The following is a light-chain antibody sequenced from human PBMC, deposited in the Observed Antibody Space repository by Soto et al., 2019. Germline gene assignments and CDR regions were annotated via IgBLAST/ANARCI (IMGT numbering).Light chain of an antibody. CDR2: DND. J-gene: IGLJ3*02. V-gene: IGLV1-51*01. Sequence: QSVLTQPPSVSAAPGREVTISCSGSTSNIGNNYVSWYQHLPGTAPKLLIYDNDKRPSGIPDRFSGSKSGTSATLGITRLQTGDEADYYCGAWDSSLSFWVFGGRTKLTVL. CDR3: GAWDSSLSFWV. CDR1: TSNIGNNY.